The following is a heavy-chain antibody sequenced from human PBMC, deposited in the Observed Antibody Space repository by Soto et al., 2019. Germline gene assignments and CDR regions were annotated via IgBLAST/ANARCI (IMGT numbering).Heavy chain of an antibody. CDR2: INGAGSDT. Sequence: EVQLVESGGGLVQPGGSLRLSCATSGFTLSNFWMHWVRQAPGKGLVWVSRINGAGSDTTYADSVKGRFTISRDNANNTLYLQMNSLRADDTAVYYCARAGGRYSYGSIDYWGPGTLVTVPS. D-gene: IGHD5-18*01. J-gene: IGHJ4*02. V-gene: IGHV3-74*01. CDR1: GFTLSNFW. CDR3: ARAGGRYSYGSIDY.